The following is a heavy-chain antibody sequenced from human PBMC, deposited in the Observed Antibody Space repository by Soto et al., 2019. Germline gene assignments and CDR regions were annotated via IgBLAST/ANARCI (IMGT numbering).Heavy chain of an antibody. D-gene: IGHD2-21*02. J-gene: IGHJ4*02. CDR3: ARVFPTYCGGDCSYFDS. V-gene: IGHV4-59*01. CDR2: IFYSGST. CDR1: GGSINSYY. Sequence: SETLSLTCTVSGGSINSYYWSWVRQPPGKGLEWIGYIFYSGSTNHNPSLKSRVTMSVDMSKNQFSLELSSVTAADTAVYYCARVFPTYCGGDCSYFDSWGPGALVTVSS.